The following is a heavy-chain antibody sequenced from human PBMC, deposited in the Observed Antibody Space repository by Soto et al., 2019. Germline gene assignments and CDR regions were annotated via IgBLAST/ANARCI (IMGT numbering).Heavy chain of an antibody. CDR2: VYYGGST. CDR1: GGSISSSSYY. Sequence: SETLSLTCTVSGGSISSSSYYWGWIRQPPGKGLEWIGNVYYGGSTYNNPSLKSRVTISVETSKSQFSLKLSSVTAADTAVYYCAGGDYYHSSGYYFYYYTMDVWGQGTTVTVSS. D-gene: IGHD3-22*01. J-gene: IGHJ6*02. V-gene: IGHV4-39*01. CDR3: AGGDYYHSSGYYFYYYTMDV.